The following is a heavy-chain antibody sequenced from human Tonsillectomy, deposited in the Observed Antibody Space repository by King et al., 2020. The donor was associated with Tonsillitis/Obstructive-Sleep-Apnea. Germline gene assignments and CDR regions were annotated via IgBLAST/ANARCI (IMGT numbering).Heavy chain of an antibody. CDR3: VKNWNVPDY. J-gene: IGHJ4*01. D-gene: IGHD1-1*01. Sequence: VQLVESGGGLVQPGGSRRLSCAASGFTFNLNAMSWVRQAPGKGLEWVSSITANGGDADYADSVKGRFTISRDNSKDTLFLQMNSLRADDTAIYFCVKNWNVPDYWGPGTLVTVSS. CDR2: ITANGGDA. CDR1: GFTFNLNA. V-gene: IGHV3-23*04.